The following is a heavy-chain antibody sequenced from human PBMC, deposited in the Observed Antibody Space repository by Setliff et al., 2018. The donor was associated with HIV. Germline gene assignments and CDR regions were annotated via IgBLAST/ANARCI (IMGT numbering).Heavy chain of an antibody. CDR2: ISHGGST. J-gene: IGHJ4*02. V-gene: IGHV4-34*01. Sequence: GSLRLSCAASGLTFSSYWMSWVRQPPGKGLEWIGEISHGGSTNYNPSLKSRVTISVDTSKNQFSLKLSSVNAADTAVYYCARVLEQVVSDYWGQGTLVTVSS. D-gene: IGHD6-6*01. CDR3: ARVLEQVVSDY. CDR1: GLTFSSYW.